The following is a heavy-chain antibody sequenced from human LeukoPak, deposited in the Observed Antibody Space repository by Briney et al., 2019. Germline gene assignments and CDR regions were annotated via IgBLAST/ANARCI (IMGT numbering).Heavy chain of an antibody. CDR2: ISSSSSTI. J-gene: IGHJ6*03. CDR3: TTVGENSYYYYYMDV. Sequence: GGSLRLSCAASGFTFSSYSMNWVRQAPGKGLEWVSYISSSSSTIYYADSVKGRFTISRDNAKNSLYLQMNSLRAEDTAVYYCTTVGENSYYYYYMDVWGKGTTVTVSS. CDR1: GFTFSSYS. V-gene: IGHV3-48*01. D-gene: IGHD3-3*01.